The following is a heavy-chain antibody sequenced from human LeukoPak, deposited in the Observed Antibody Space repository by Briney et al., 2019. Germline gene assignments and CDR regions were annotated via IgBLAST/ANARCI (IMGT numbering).Heavy chain of an antibody. V-gene: IGHV1-2*02. J-gene: IGHJ4*02. CDR2: INPNNGGT. CDR3: TRALGSDY. Sequence: ASVKVSCKASGYTFTDYYMNWVRQAPGQGLEWMGWINPNNGGTNYAQKFQGRVTMTRDTSITTAYMELSSLRSDDTAMYYCTRALGSDYWGQGTLVTVSS. CDR1: GYTFTDYY. D-gene: IGHD1-26*01.